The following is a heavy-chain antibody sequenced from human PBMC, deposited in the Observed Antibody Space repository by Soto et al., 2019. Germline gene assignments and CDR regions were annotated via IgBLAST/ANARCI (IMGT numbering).Heavy chain of an antibody. D-gene: IGHD5-12*01. V-gene: IGHV3-30-3*01. CDR3: ARVAVATRPTYYFDY. CDR1: GFTFSSYA. J-gene: IGHJ4*02. Sequence: GGSLRLSCAASGFTFSSYAMSWVRQAPGKGLEWVAVISYDGSNKYYADSVKGRFTISRDNSKNTLYLQMNSLRAEDTAVYYCARVAVATRPTYYFDYWGQGTLVTVSS. CDR2: ISYDGSNK.